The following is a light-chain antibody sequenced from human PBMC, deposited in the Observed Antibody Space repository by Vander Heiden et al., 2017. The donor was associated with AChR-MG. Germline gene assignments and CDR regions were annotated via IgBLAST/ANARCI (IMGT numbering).Light chain of an antibody. V-gene: IGLV1-40*01. Sequence: QSVLTQPPSLSGAPGQRVTISCTGSSSNIGAGYDVHWYQQVPGTAPKLLVYGNTNRPSGAPDRFSASKSGTSASLAVTGLQAEDEADYYCQSYDNSLRGVVFGGGTKLTVL. CDR1: SSNIGAGYD. CDR2: GNT. J-gene: IGLJ2*01. CDR3: QSYDNSLRGVV.